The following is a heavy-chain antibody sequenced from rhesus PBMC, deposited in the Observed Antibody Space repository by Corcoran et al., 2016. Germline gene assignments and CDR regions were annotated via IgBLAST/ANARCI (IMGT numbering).Heavy chain of an antibody. CDR1: GGSISSNY. D-gene: IGHD3-3*01. J-gene: IGHJ4*01. CDR3: AREVGGYNIWTGPGVFDY. CDR2: ITGSGWST. V-gene: IGHV4-173*01. Sequence: QVQLQESGPGLVKPSETLSLTCAVSGGSISSNYWSWIRQPPGKGLEWSGRITGSGWSTDYNPPPKNRVTLSPATSQYQFALKLSSVAAAGPAVYYCAREVGGYNIWTGPGVFDYWGQGVLVTVSS.